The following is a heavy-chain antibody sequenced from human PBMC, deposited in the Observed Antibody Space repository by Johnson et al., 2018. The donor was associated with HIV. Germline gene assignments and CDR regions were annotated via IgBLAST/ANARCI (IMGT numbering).Heavy chain of an antibody. Sequence: QVQLVESGGDVVQPGRSLRLSCAAFGFDFNTHNIHWVRQAPGKGLEWVTLISYHGSDTYYADSVQGRFTISRDNSRNMVYLQMNSLRAEDTAVYYCAKVRVIIAAPRGGAFDIWGQGTMVTVSS. CDR3: AKVRVIIAAPRGGAFDI. CDR2: ISYHGSDT. V-gene: IGHV3-30*04. J-gene: IGHJ3*02. CDR1: GFDFNTHN. D-gene: IGHD6-6*01.